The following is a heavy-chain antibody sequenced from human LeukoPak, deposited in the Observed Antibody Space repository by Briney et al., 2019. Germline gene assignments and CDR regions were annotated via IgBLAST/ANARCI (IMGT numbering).Heavy chain of an antibody. CDR2: ISGSGGST. CDR3: AKFEDIVVVPAAIGFDI. J-gene: IGHJ3*02. D-gene: IGHD2-2*01. V-gene: IGHV3-23*01. CDR1: GFSFSSYA. Sequence: GGSLRLSCAASGFSFSSYAMSWVRQAPGKGLEWVSAISGSGGSTYYADSVKGRFTISRDNSKNTLYLQMTSLRAEDTAVYYCAKFEDIVVVPAAIGFDIWGQGKMVTDSS.